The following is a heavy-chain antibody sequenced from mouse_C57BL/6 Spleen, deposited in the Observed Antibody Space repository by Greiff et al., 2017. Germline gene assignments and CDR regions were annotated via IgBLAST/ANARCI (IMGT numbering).Heavy chain of an antibody. CDR1: GYTFTDYN. CDR3: ARGQLRLPYYFDY. V-gene: IGHV1-18*01. Sequence: EVKLVESGPELVKPGASVKIPCKASGYTFTDYNMDWVKQSHGKSLEWIGDINPNNGGTIYNQKFKGKATLTVDKSSSTAYMELRSLTSEDTAVYYCARGQLRLPYYFDYWGQGTTLTVSS. D-gene: IGHD3-2*02. CDR2: INPNNGGT. J-gene: IGHJ2*01.